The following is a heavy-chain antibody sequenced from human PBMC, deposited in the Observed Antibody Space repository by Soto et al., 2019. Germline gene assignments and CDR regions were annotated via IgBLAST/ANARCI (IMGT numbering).Heavy chain of an antibody. D-gene: IGHD3-3*01. CDR1: GFTFSRHA. Sequence: QVQLVESGGGEVRPGGSLRLSCAASGFTFSRHAIHWVRLTPGRGLEWVLAISRDGSYIYYTDSVKGRFTVSRDNSKNTVFVQMNRLIPDDTALYFCARTRNGGVADSFDSWGQGTRVTVSS. CDR3: ARTRNGGVADSFDS. CDR2: ISRDGSYI. V-gene: IGHV3-30*04. J-gene: IGHJ5*01.